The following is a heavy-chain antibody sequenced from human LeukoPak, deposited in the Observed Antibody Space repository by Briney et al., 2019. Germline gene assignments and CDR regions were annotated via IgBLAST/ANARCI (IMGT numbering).Heavy chain of an antibody. Sequence: SVKVSCKASGGTFSSYAISWVRQAPGQGLEWMGGIIPIFGTANYAQKFQGRVTITADESTSTAYMELSSLRSEDTAVHYCARGRLIDYYDSSGYYYDFDYWGQGTLVTVSS. CDR2: IIPIFGTA. V-gene: IGHV1-69*13. J-gene: IGHJ4*02. CDR3: ARGRLIDYYDSSGYYYDFDY. D-gene: IGHD3-22*01. CDR1: GGTFSSYA.